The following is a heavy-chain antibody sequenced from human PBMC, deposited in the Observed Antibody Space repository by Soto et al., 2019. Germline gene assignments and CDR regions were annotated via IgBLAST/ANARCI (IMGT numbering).Heavy chain of an antibody. Sequence: GGSLRLSCAASGFTVSSNYMSWVRQAPGKGLEWVSVIYSGGSTYYADSVKGRFTISRDNSKNTLYLQMNSLRAEDTAVYYCARVPLLWFGEFYYMDVWGKGTTVTVSS. J-gene: IGHJ6*03. CDR3: ARVPLLWFGEFYYMDV. CDR1: GFTVSSNY. V-gene: IGHV3-66*01. CDR2: IYSGGST. D-gene: IGHD3-10*01.